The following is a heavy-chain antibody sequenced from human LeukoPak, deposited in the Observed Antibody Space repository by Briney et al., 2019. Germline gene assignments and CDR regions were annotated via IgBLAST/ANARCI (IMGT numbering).Heavy chain of an antibody. CDR1: GFTFSSYA. J-gene: IGHJ4*02. Sequence: PGGSLRLSCAASGFTFSSYAMSWVRQAPGKGLEWVSAISGSGGSTYYADSVKGRFTISRDNSKNTLYLQMNSLRAEDTAVYYCAKDGGDYSNYWPFDYWGQGTLVTVSS. CDR3: AKDGGDYSNYWPFDY. D-gene: IGHD4-11*01. V-gene: IGHV3-23*01. CDR2: ISGSGGST.